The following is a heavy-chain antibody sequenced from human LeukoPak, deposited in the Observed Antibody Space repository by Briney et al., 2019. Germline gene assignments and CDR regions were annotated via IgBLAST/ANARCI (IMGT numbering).Heavy chain of an antibody. J-gene: IGHJ2*01. D-gene: IGHD3-10*01. CDR1: GGSISSYY. CDR2: IYYSGST. Sequence: SETLSLTCTVSGGSISSYYWSWIRQPPGEGLEWIGYIYYSGSTNYNPSLKSRVTISVDTSKNQFSLKLSSVTAADTAVYYCARVSVTMVRGVPPPYWYFDLWGRGTLVTVSS. V-gene: IGHV4-59*01. CDR3: ARVSVTMVRGVPPPYWYFDL.